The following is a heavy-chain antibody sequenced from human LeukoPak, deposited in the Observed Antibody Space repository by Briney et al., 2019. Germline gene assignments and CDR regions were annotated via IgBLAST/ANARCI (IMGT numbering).Heavy chain of an antibody. CDR3: ARDHGDYRFFDS. J-gene: IGHJ4*02. V-gene: IGHV3-7*04. Sequence: PGGSLRLSCAASGFTFSTFWMSWVRQAPGKGLEWVANIKEDGSQKYYVDSVKGRFTISRDNAKNSLYLQMNSLRAEDTAVYYCARDHGDYRFFDSWGQGTLSPSPQ. D-gene: IGHD4-17*01. CDR2: IKEDGSQK. CDR1: GFTFSTFW.